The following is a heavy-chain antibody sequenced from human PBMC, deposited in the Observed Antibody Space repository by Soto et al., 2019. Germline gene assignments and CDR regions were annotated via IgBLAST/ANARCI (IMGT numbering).Heavy chain of an antibody. V-gene: IGHV3-48*03. Sequence: ERLVESGGGFLQPGESLRISCAASGFTSTGFELTWVRQVPGRGLEWVAYISASGDTVYYADSVQGRFTISRDNARKSLYLQMGSLRVEDTTIYYCAALSVTGGVDVWGQRPTVTASS. CDR2: ISASGDTV. CDR3: AALSVTGGVDV. J-gene: IGHJ6*02. CDR1: GFTSTGFE. D-gene: IGHD3-16*01.